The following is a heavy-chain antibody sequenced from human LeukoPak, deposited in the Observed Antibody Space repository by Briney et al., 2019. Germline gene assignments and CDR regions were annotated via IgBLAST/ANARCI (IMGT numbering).Heavy chain of an antibody. Sequence: GGSLRLSCVASGFTFRTTWMHWVRQAPGKGLVRVSRMNSDGADTTYADSEKGRFTMSRDNAENTLYLEMDSLRAEDTAVYYCAKGIEGATDYWGQGTLVTVSS. D-gene: IGHD1-26*01. CDR1: GFTFRTTW. CDR3: AKGIEGATDY. CDR2: MNSDGADT. V-gene: IGHV3-74*01. J-gene: IGHJ4*02.